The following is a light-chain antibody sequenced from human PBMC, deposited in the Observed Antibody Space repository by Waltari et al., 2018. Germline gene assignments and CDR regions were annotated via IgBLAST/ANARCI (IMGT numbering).Light chain of an antibody. J-gene: IGKJ1*01. CDR3: QMYVRLPAT. CDR2: DAS. V-gene: IGKV3-20*01. Sequence: EIVLTQSPGTLSLSPGERATLSCRASQSVSRSLAWYQQKPGQAPRLLIYDASSRAPGITDRVSGRGSGTDLSLTISRVEQEDFAVYYCQMYVRLPATFGQGTKVEVK. CDR1: QSVSRS.